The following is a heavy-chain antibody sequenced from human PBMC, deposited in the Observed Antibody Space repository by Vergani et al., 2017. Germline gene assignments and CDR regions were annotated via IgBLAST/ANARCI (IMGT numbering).Heavy chain of an antibody. J-gene: IGHJ4*02. CDR1: GFTFSSYG. CDR2: IRSKANSSAT. CDR3: TRQSGYSYGSNYFDY. V-gene: IGHV3-73*01. Sequence: EVQLVESGGGLIQPGGSLRLSCAASGFTFSSYGMHWVRQAPGKGLEWVGRIRSKANSSATAYAASVKGRFTISRDDSKNTAYLQMNSLKTEDTAVYYCTRQSGYSYGSNYFDYWGQGTLVTVSS. D-gene: IGHD5-18*01.